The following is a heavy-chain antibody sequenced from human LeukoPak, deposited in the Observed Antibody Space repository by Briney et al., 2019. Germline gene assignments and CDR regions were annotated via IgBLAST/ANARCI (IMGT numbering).Heavy chain of an antibody. D-gene: IGHD3-10*01. CDR3: AKDLYYYGSGSYQGTSDAFDI. CDR1: GFTFSSYG. V-gene: IGHV3-23*01. Sequence: GGSLRLSCAASGFTFSSYGMSWVRQPPGKGLEWVSAISGSGGSTYYTDSVKGRFAISRDNSKNTVYLQMNSLRAEDTAVYYCAKDLYYYGSGSYQGTSDAFDIWGQGTMVTVSS. CDR2: ISGSGGST. J-gene: IGHJ3*02.